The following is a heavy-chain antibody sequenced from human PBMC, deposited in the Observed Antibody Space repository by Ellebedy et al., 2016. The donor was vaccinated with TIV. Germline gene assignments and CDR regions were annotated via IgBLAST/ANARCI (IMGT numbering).Heavy chain of an antibody. V-gene: IGHV3-15*01. CDR1: GFTFSNPW. CDR2: IKSKTDVEIT. Sequence: GESLKISCIGSGFTFSNPWMNWVRQAPGKGLEWVGRIKSKTDVEITDFAAPVKGRFTISRDDSKNTLYLQMNSLKTEDTAVYYCTTINTRNAFDFWGQGTMVTVSS. J-gene: IGHJ3*01. CDR3: TTINTRNAFDF.